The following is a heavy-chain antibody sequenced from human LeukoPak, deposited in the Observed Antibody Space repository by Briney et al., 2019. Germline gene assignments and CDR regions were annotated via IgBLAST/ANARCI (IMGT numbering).Heavy chain of an antibody. D-gene: IGHD3-16*01. CDR3: ARGVGPNFYYYMDV. Sequence: ASVKVSCKASGYTFTSYDINWVRQATGQGLEWMGWMNPENGNTGYAQKFQGRVTITGNTSISTAYMELSSLRSEDTAVYYCARGVGPNFYYYMDVWGKGTTVTVSS. V-gene: IGHV1-8*01. J-gene: IGHJ6*03. CDR2: MNPENGNT. CDR1: GYTFTSYD.